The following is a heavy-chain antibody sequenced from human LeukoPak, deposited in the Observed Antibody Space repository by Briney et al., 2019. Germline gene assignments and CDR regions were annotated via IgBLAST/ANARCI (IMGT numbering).Heavy chain of an antibody. V-gene: IGHV1-18*01. CDR1: GYTFISSG. CDR2: ISAYNGNT. D-gene: IGHD2-15*01. Sequence: GASVKVSCKASGYTFISSGISWVRQAPGQGLEWMGWISAYNGNTNYAQKFQGRVTMTRDTSTSTVYMELSSLRSEDTAVYYCARAPARPYLYCSGGSCSDAFDIWGQGTMVTVSS. CDR3: ARAPARPYLYCSGGSCSDAFDI. J-gene: IGHJ3*02.